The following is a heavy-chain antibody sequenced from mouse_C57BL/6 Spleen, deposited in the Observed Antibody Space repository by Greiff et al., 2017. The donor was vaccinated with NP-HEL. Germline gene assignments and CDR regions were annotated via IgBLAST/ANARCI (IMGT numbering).Heavy chain of an antibody. Sequence: VQLQQPGAELVRPGTSVKLSCKASGYTFTSYWMHWVKQRPGQGLEWIGVIDPSDSYTNYNQKFKGKATLTVDTSSSTAYMQLSSLTSEDSAVYYCAGDYYGSSPYYAMDYWGQGTSVTVSS. J-gene: IGHJ4*01. CDR3: AGDYYGSSPYYAMDY. CDR2: IDPSDSYT. V-gene: IGHV1-59*01. CDR1: GYTFTSYW. D-gene: IGHD1-1*01.